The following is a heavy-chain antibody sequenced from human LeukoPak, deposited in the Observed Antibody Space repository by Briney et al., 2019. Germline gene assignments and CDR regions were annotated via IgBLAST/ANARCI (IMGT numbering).Heavy chain of an antibody. J-gene: IGHJ4*02. CDR2: ISDTGYST. CDR1: GFTFSSYA. Sequence: AGGSLRLSCAASGFTFSSYAMSWVRQAPGKGLEWVSAISDTGYSTSYAESVKGRFTISRDNSKNTLYLQMNSLRAEDTALYYCAKDLRNNWYLDYWGQGTLVAVSS. D-gene: IGHD1-1*01. V-gene: IGHV3-23*01. CDR3: AKDLRNNWYLDY.